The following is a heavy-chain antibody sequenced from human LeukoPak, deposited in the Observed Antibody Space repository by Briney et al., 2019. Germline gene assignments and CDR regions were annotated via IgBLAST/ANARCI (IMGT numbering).Heavy chain of an antibody. D-gene: IGHD3-10*01. CDR2: TGSGGNT. J-gene: IGHJ4*02. V-gene: IGHV3-53*01. CDR3: VRGALYMYYFDY. CDR1: GFTVSSNY. Sequence: PGGSLRLSCAASGFTVSSNYMSWVRQAPGQGLEWVSGITGSGGNTYYADSVKGQFTISRDNSKNTVYLHLNSLRVEDTAVYYCVRGALYMYYFDYWGQGTLVTVSS.